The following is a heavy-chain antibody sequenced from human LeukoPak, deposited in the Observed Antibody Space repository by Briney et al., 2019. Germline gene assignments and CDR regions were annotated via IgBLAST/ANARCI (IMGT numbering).Heavy chain of an antibody. D-gene: IGHD1-7*01. V-gene: IGHV4-38-2*02. CDR2: IYHSGST. Sequence: PSETLSLTCAVSGYSISSGYYWGWIRQPPGKGLEWIGSIYHSGSTYHNPSLKSRITISIDTSKNQFSLKMTSVTAADTAVYYCARETTLPLNWFDPWGQGTLVTVSS. CDR3: ARETTLPLNWFDP. J-gene: IGHJ5*02. CDR1: GYSISSGYY.